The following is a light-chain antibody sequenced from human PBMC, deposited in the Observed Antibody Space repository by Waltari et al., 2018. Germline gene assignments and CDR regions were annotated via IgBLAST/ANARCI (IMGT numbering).Light chain of an antibody. Sequence: QSPSSLSASVGDRVTITCQASQDISNYLNWYQQKPGKAPKLLIYDASNLETGVPSRFSGSGSGTDFTFTISNLQPEDIATYYCQQYDNLPFTFGPGTKVDIK. CDR3: QQYDNLPFT. V-gene: IGKV1-33*01. CDR2: DAS. CDR1: QDISNY. J-gene: IGKJ3*01.